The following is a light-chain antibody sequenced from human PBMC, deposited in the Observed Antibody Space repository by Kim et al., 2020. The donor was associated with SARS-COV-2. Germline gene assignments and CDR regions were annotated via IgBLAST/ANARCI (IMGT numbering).Light chain of an antibody. CDR3: SSYAGTEV. CDR2: DVS. CDR1: RSDVGDYNF. Sequence: SPGQSVTISCTGTRSDVGDYNFVSWYQQHPGKAPKLMIYDVSERPSGVPDRFSGSRSGNPAPLTVSGLQAEDEADYYCSSYAGTEVFGGGTQRTVL. V-gene: IGLV2-11*01. J-gene: IGLJ2*01.